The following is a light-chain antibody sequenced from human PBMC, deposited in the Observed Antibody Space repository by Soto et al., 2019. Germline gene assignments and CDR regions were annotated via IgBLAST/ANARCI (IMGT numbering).Light chain of an antibody. Sequence: QSALTQPASVSGSPGQSITISCTGTSIDVGSYDLVSWYQQRPGKAPKLMIYEVTKRPSGVSNRFSGSKSGNTASLTISGLQAEDEADYYCCSYAGINTFEVFGSGTKVTVL. J-gene: IGLJ1*01. CDR2: EVT. CDR3: CSYAGINTFEV. V-gene: IGLV2-23*02. CDR1: SIDVGSYDL.